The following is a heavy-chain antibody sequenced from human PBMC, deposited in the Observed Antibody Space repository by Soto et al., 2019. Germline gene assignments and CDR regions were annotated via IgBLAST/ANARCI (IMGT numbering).Heavy chain of an antibody. V-gene: IGHV4-59*08. D-gene: IGHD4-17*01. CDR1: GGSISSYY. CDR3: ARRPYGDYVLDY. CDR2: IYYSGST. J-gene: IGHJ4*02. Sequence: SETLSLTCTVSGGSISSYYWSWIRQPPGKGLEWIGYIYYSGSTNYNPSLKSRVTISVDTSKNQFSLKLSSVTAADTAVYYCARRPYGDYVLDYWGQGTLVTVSS.